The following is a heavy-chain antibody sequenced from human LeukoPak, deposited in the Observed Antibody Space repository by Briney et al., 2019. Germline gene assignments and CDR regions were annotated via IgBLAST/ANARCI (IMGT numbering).Heavy chain of an antibody. CDR3: ASLLDTSGYGAFDI. Sequence: GGPLRLSCAVSGFTVSSNYMSWVRQAPGKGLEWVSVIYSGGSTFYADSVKGRFTISRDNSKNTLYLQMNSLRAEDTAVYYCASLLDTSGYGAFDIWGQGTMVTVSS. D-gene: IGHD3-22*01. V-gene: IGHV3-53*01. CDR2: IYSGGST. CDR1: GFTVSSNY. J-gene: IGHJ3*02.